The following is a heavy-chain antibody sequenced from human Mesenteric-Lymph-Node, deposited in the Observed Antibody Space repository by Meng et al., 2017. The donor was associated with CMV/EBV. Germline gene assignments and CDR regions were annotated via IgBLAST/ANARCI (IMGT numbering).Heavy chain of an antibody. J-gene: IGHJ5*02. CDR3: ARQPRYSSSIWFDP. D-gene: IGHD6-6*01. Sequence: SETLSLTCTVSGGSISSYHWSWIRQPPGKGLEWIGYIYHSGSTNYNPSLKSRVTISIDASKNQFSLKLSSVMAADTAVYYCARQPRYSSSIWFDPWGQGTLVTVSS. CDR2: IYHSGST. V-gene: IGHV4-59*01. CDR1: GGSISSYH.